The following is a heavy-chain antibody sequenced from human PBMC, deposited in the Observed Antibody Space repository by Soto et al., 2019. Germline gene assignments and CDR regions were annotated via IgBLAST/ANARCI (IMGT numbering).Heavy chain of an antibody. V-gene: IGHV1-8*01. J-gene: IGHJ5*02. CDR2: MNPNSGNT. CDR3: ARTIVVVTAGWFDP. CDR1: GYTFTSYD. Sequence: ASVKVSCKASGYTFTSYDINWVRQATGQGLEWMGWMNPNSGNTDYAQKFQGRVTMTRNTSISTAYMELSSLRSGDTAVYYCARTIVVVTAGWFDPWGQGTLVTVSS. D-gene: IGHD2-21*02.